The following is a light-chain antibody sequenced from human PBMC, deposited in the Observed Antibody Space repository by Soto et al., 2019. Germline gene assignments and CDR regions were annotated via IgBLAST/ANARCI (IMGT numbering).Light chain of an antibody. J-gene: IGKJ4*01. V-gene: IGKV3-15*01. CDR2: GAS. Sequence: ERVMTQSPATLSVSPGERATLSCRASQSVSSNLGWYQQKPGQAPRLLIYGASTRATGIPARFSGSGSGTEFTLTISSLHSEDFAVYYCQQYNNWPLTFGGWTKVEIK. CDR3: QQYNNWPLT. CDR1: QSVSSN.